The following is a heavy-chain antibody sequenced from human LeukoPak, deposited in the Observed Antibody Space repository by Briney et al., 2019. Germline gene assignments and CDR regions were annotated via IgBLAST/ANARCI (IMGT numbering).Heavy chain of an antibody. CDR2: TYYRSKWYN. CDR1: GDSVSSNSAA. Sequence: SQTLSLTCAISGDSVSSNSAAWNWIRQSPSRGLEWLGRTYYRSKWYNDYAVSVKSRITINPDTSKNQFSLQLNSVTPEDTAVYYCARAGIMITFGGVIAPWYYYYYMDVWGKGTTVTVSS. V-gene: IGHV6-1*01. J-gene: IGHJ6*03. D-gene: IGHD3-16*02. CDR3: ARAGIMITFGGVIAPWYYYYYMDV.